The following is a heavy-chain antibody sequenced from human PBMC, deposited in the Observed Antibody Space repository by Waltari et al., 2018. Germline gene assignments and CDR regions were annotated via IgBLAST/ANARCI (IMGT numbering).Heavy chain of an antibody. D-gene: IGHD3-3*01. V-gene: IGHV4-4*07. Sequence: QVQLQESGPGLVKPSETLSLTCTVSGGSISSYYWSWIRQPAGKGLEWIGRIYTSGSTNYNPALKSRVTMSVDTSKNQFSLKLSSVTAADTAVYYCARAIFGVVNPHLYYFDYWGQGTLVTVSS. CDR3: ARAIFGVVNPHLYYFDY. CDR2: IYTSGST. CDR1: GGSISSYY. J-gene: IGHJ4*02.